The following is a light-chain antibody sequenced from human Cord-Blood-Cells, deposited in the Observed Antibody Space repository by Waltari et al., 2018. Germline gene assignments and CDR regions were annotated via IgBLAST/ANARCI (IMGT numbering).Light chain of an antibody. Sequence: QSTLTQPASVSGSPGQSITISCTGTSSDAGSYTLVPWYQQQPGKAPKRMIYEVSKRPSGVSNRFSGSKSGNTASLTISGLQAEDEADYYCCSYAGSSTYVFGTGTKVTVL. CDR1: SSDAGSYTL. J-gene: IGLJ1*01. CDR2: EVS. V-gene: IGLV2-23*02. CDR3: CSYAGSSTYV.